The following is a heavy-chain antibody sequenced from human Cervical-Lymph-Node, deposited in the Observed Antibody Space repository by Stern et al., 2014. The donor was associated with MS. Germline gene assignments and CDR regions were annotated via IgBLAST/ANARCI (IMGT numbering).Heavy chain of an antibody. CDR1: GYTFTGYY. Sequence: QVQLVESGAEVKKPGASVKVSCKASGYTFTGYYMHWVRQAPGQGLEWMGRINPNSGGTNYAQKFQGRVTMTRDTSISTAYMELSRLRSDDTAVYYCARDYLYYDFWSGEVGYFDYWGQGTLVTVSS. CDR2: INPNSGGT. J-gene: IGHJ4*02. CDR3: ARDYLYYDFWSGEVGYFDY. D-gene: IGHD3-3*01. V-gene: IGHV1-2*06.